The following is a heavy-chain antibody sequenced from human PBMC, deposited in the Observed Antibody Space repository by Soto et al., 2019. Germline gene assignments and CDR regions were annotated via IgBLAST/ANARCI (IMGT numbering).Heavy chain of an antibody. J-gene: IGHJ6*02. D-gene: IGHD3-3*01. CDR1: GGSITSYY. CDR2: IYHTGNT. CDR3: ARDMRVFGGIDV. Sequence: SETLSLTCTVSGGSITSYYWSWIRQPPGKGLEWIGRIYHTGNTNYRHSLQSRVTMSVDTSKNQVSLKLTSVTAADTAVYYCARDMRVFGGIDVWGQGTTVTVSS. V-gene: IGHV4-4*07.